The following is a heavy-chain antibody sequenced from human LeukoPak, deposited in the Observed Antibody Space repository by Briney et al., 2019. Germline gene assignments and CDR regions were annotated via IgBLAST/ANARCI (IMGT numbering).Heavy chain of an antibody. Sequence: GGSLRLSCAASGFTVSSNYMNWVHQAPGKGLEGASVIYSGGSTYYGESVKGGFTISRDNSKNTLYLQMNSLRAEDTAVYYCASSRYCSGGSCYFDYWGQGTLVTVSS. CDR2: IYSGGST. CDR3: ASSRYCSGGSCYFDY. V-gene: IGHV3-53*01. J-gene: IGHJ4*02. D-gene: IGHD2-15*01. CDR1: GFTVSSNY.